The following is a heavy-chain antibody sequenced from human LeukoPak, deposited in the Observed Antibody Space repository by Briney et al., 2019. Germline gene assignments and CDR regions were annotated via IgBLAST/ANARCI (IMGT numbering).Heavy chain of an antibody. CDR1: GFTLSNAW. CDR2: IKRKTDGGAP. Sequence: GGSLRLSCAASGFTLSNAWMSWVRGAPGKGVEWVGRIKRKTDGGAPEYSAPVKGRFTFSRDDTKNTVYLQMDSLKTEDTAVYYCATDLLDSWGQGTLVTVSS. J-gene: IGHJ4*02. CDR3: ATDLLDS. V-gene: IGHV3-15*01.